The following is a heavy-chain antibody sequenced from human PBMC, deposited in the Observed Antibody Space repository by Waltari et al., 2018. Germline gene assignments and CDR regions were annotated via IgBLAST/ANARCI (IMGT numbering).Heavy chain of an antibody. CDR1: GGTFSSYA. CDR2: IIPIFGTA. D-gene: IGHD3-10*01. CDR3: ARDGRYGSGSYGMDV. Sequence: QVKLVQSGAEVKKPGSAVKVSCKASGGTFSSYAIRWVRQARGQGLAWMGRIIPIFGTANYAQKFQGRVTITADESTSTAYMELSSLRSEDTAVYYCARDGRYGSGSYGMDVWGQGTTVTVSS. J-gene: IGHJ6*02. V-gene: IGHV1-69*15.